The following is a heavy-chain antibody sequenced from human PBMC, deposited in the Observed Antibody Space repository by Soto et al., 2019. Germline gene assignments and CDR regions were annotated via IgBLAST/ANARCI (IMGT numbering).Heavy chain of an antibody. CDR1: GFTFSSYA. V-gene: IGHV3-23*01. Sequence: PGGSLRLSCAASGFTFSSYAMSWVRQAPGKGLEWVSAISGSGGSTYYADSVKGRFTISRDNSKNTLYLQMNSLRAEDTAVYYCAKDSYYDSSGYSDNYFDYWGQGTLVTVSS. D-gene: IGHD3-22*01. J-gene: IGHJ4*02. CDR2: ISGSGGST. CDR3: AKDSYYDSSGYSDNYFDY.